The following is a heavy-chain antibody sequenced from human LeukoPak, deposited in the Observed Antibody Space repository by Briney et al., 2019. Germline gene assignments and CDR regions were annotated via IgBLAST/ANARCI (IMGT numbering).Heavy chain of an antibody. CDR3: AHRGGLAAAGDDAFDI. Sequence: SGPTLVTPTQTLTLTCTFSGFSLSTSGVGVGWIRQPPGKALEWLALIYWDDDKRYSPSLKSRLTITKDTSKNQVVLTMTNMDPVDTATYYCAHRGGLAAAGDDAFDIWGQGTMVTVSS. J-gene: IGHJ3*02. D-gene: IGHD6-13*01. V-gene: IGHV2-5*02. CDR1: GFSLSTSGVG. CDR2: IYWDDDK.